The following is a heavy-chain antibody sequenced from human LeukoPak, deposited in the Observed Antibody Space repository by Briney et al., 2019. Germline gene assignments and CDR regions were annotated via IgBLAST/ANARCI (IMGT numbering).Heavy chain of an antibody. CDR3: ARQPALGYCSGGSCYSDY. D-gene: IGHD2-15*01. CDR1: GYSVTSYW. J-gene: IGHJ4*02. V-gene: IGHV5-51*01. Sequence: GESLKISCKGSGYSVTSYWIGWVRQMPGKGLEWMGIIYPGDSDTRYSPSFQGQVTISADKSISTAYLQWSSLKASDTAMYYCARQPALGYCSGGSCYSDYWDQGTLVTVSS. CDR2: IYPGDSDT.